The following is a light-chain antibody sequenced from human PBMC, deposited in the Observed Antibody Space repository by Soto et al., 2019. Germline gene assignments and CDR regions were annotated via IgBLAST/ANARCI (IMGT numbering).Light chain of an antibody. J-gene: IGKJ4*01. V-gene: IGKV3-11*01. CDR3: QQHGDSIGT. CDR2: DAS. Sequence: EILLTQSPATLSVSPGEGATLSCRASHHVSTNIAWYQQKPGQAPRLLIYDASNRATGVPARFSGSGSGKVFTLTISRLAPGDGAVYYFQQHGDSIGTFGGGTKVEI. CDR1: HHVSTN.